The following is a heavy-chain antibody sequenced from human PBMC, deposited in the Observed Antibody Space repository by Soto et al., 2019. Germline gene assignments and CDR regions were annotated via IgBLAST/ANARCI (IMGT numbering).Heavy chain of an antibody. V-gene: IGHV1-2*04. D-gene: IGHD2-21*01. CDR2: INPNSGGT. CDR1: GYTFTGYY. Sequence: ASVKVSCKASGYTFTGYYMHWVRQAPGQGLEWMGWINPNSGGTNYAQKFQGWVTMTRDTSISTAYMELSRLRSDDTAVYYCARDRLIAVPLAIPGLVPFDYWGQGTLVTVSS. J-gene: IGHJ4*02. CDR3: ARDRLIAVPLAIPGLVPFDY.